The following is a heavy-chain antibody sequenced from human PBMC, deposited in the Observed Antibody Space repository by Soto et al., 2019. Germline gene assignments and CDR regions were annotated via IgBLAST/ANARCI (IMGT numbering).Heavy chain of an antibody. D-gene: IGHD2-2*01. CDR1: GFTFSSYG. V-gene: IGHV3-30*18. J-gene: IGHJ4*02. CDR2: ISYDGSNK. CDR3: AKDEVGYGSSTSCYAVDY. Sequence: QVQLVESGGGVVQPGRSLRLSCAASGFTFSSYGMHWVRQAPGKGLEWVAVISYDGSNKYYADSVKGRFTISRDNSKNTLYLQMNSLRAEDTAVYYCAKDEVGYGSSTSCYAVDYWGQGPLVTVSS.